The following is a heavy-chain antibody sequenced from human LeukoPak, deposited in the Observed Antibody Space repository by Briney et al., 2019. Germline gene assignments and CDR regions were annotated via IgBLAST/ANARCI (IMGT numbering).Heavy chain of an antibody. J-gene: IGHJ5*02. CDR2: ISGSGGST. D-gene: IGHD6-19*01. CDR1: GFTFSSYA. CDR3: AKMYSSGGNWFDP. Sequence: SGGSLRLSCAASGFTFSSYAMSWVRQAPGKGPEWVSAISGSGGSTYYADSVKGRFTISRDNSKNTLYLQMNSLRAEDTAVYYCAKMYSSGGNWFDPWGQGTLVTVSS. V-gene: IGHV3-23*01.